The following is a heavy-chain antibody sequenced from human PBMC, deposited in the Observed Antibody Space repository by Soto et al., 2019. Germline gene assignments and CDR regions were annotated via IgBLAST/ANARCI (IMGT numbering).Heavy chain of an antibody. CDR1: GGSFSGYY. V-gene: IGHV4-34*01. Sequence: QVQLQQWGAGLLKPSETLSLTCAVYGGSFSGYYWSWIRQPPGKGLEWTGEINHSGSTNYNPSLKSRATISVDTSKNQFSLVLSSVTAADTAVYYCASSGKLYSGSRHRYWYCDLWGRGTLVTVSS. J-gene: IGHJ2*01. CDR3: ASSGKLYSGSRHRYWYCDL. D-gene: IGHD1-26*01. CDR2: INHSGST.